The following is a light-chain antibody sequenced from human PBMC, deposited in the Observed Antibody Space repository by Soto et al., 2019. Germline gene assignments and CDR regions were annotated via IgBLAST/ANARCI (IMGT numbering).Light chain of an antibody. CDR3: QPYGSVFT. V-gene: IGKV3-20*01. CDR2: GAS. CDR1: QSVSSSY. J-gene: IGKJ3*01. Sequence: EIVLTQSPGTLSLSPGERATLSCRASQSVSSSYLAWYQQKPGQAPRLLIYGASSRATGIPDRFSGSGSGTDFTLTISRLAPEDFAVYYFQPYGSVFTFGPGNKVDIK.